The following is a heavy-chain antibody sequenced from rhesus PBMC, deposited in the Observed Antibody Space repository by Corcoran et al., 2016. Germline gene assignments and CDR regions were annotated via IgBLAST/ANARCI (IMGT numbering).Heavy chain of an antibody. J-gene: IGHJ4*01. CDR1: GYTFTDYY. D-gene: IGHD3-16*01. CDR3: ATDIKDYYSGLFPFDY. CDR2: VDPEDGEA. Sequence: EVQLVQSGAEVKKPGASVKISCKASGYTFTDYYLHWVRQAPGKGLEWMGRVDPEDGEADYAQKFQERVTITRDTSTDTAYMELSSLRSEDTAVYYCATDIKDYYSGLFPFDYWGQGVLVTVSS. V-gene: IGHV1-111*01.